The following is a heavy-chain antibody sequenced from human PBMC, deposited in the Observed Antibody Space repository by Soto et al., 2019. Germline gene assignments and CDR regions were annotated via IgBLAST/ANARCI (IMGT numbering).Heavy chain of an antibody. CDR3: ARGGFGGTTGAPRDYYFDY. Sequence: TGGSLRLSCAASGFTFSSYSLNWVRQAPGKGLEWVSSISSSSSYIYYADSVKGRFTISRDNAKNSLYLQMNSLRAEDTAVYYCARGGFGGTTGAPRDYYFDYWGQGTLVTVSS. CDR2: ISSSSSYI. V-gene: IGHV3-21*01. CDR1: GFTFSSYS. D-gene: IGHD1-1*01. J-gene: IGHJ4*02.